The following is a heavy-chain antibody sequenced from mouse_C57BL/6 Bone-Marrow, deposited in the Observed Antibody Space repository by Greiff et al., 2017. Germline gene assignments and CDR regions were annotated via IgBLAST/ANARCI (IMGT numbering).Heavy chain of an antibody. CDR1: GYTFTSYW. D-gene: IGHD4-1*01. J-gene: IGHJ2*01. CDR2: IYPGSGST. Sequence: VQLQQPGAELVKPGASVKMSCKASGYTFTSYWITWVKQRPGQGLEWIGDIYPGSGSTNYNEKFKSKATLTVDTSSSTAYMQLSSLTSEDSAVYYCAREIFWAYYCDYWGQGTTLTVSS. CDR3: AREIFWAYYCDY. V-gene: IGHV1-55*01.